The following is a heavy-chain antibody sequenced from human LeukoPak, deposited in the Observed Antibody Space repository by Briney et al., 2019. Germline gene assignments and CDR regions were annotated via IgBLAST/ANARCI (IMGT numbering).Heavy chain of an antibody. CDR1: GDSVSISY. V-gene: IGHV4-59*02. Sequence: PSETLSLTCIVSGDSVSISYWSWIRQPPGKGLEWIGYIYNGGITDYNPALRGRVTISVDTSKNQFSLRLRSVTAADTAVYYCARGSTMIVDFDYWGQGTLVTVSS. CDR2: IYNGGIT. D-gene: IGHD3-22*01. J-gene: IGHJ4*02. CDR3: ARGSTMIVDFDY.